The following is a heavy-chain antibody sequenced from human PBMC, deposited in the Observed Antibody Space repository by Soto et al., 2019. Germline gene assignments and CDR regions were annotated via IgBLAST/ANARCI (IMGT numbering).Heavy chain of an antibody. V-gene: IGHV5-51*01. CDR1: GYSFTTYW. CDR3: ARQAAAGKYYYAMDV. CDR2: IYPGDSDT. D-gene: IGHD6-13*01. J-gene: IGHJ6*02. Sequence: PGEALKISCKGSGYSFTTYWIGWVRQMPGKGLEGMVIIYPGDSDTRYSPSFQGQVTISADKSINTTYLQWSSLKASDTAIYYCARQAAAGKYYYAMDVWGQGTTVTVSS.